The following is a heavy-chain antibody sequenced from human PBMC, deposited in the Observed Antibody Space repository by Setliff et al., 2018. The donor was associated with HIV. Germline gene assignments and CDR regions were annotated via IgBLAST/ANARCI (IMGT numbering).Heavy chain of an antibody. V-gene: IGHV4-34*01. Sequence: SETLSLTCAVYGGSFSGYHWTWIRQSPGKGLEWIGEINHRGRTNYNPSLKSRVTTSVDTSKNQFSLRLSSVTAADTAVYYCARVSKTYWYSIPRDYYHHMDVWGKGTTVTVSS. CDR1: GGSFSGYH. CDR2: INHRGRT. CDR3: ARVSKTYWYSIPRDYYHHMDV. D-gene: IGHD2-8*02. J-gene: IGHJ6*03.